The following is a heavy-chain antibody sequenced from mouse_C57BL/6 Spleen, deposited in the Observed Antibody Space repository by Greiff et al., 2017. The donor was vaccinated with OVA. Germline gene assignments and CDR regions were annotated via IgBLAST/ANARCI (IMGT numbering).Heavy chain of an antibody. J-gene: IGHJ1*03. CDR1: GYTFTDYN. D-gene: IGHD1-2*01. V-gene: IGHV1-18*01. CDR3: AREGITTASWYFDV. Sequence: VQLKQSGPELVKPGASVKIPCKASGYTFTDYNMDWVKQSHGKSLEWIGDINPNNGGTIYNQKFKGKATLTVDKSSSTAYMELRSLTSEDTAVYYCAREGITTASWYFDVWGTGTTVTVSS. CDR2: INPNNGGT.